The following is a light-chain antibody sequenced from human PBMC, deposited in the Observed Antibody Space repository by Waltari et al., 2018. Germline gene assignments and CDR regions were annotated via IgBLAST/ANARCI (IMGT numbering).Light chain of an antibody. CDR2: GAS. Sequence: DIQLTQSPSSLSASVGDRVIITCQASQGISNSLAWYQQKPGEAPRLLLYGASKLQGGVPSRFSGSGSGTGFTLTVSSVQPEDFATYYCQQYHSPLITFGQGTRLEIK. CDR1: QGISNS. CDR3: QQYHSPLIT. V-gene: IGKV1-NL1*01. J-gene: IGKJ5*01.